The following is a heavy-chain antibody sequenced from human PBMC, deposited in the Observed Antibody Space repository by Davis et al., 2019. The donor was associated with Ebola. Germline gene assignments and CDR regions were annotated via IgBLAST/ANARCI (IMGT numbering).Heavy chain of an antibody. J-gene: IGHJ6*02. CDR1: GGSISSGDYY. V-gene: IGHV4-30-4*01. Sequence: MPSETLSLTCTVSGGSISSGDYYWSWIRQPPGKGLEWIGYIYYSGSTYYNPSLKSRVTISVDTSKNQFSLKLSSVTAADTAVYYCARAEQQLVRGYYYYGMDVWGQGTTVTVSS. CDR3: ARAEQQLVRGYYYYGMDV. D-gene: IGHD6-13*01. CDR2: IYYSGST.